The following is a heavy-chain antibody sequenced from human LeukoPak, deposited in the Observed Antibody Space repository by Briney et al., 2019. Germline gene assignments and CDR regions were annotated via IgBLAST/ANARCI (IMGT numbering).Heavy chain of an antibody. J-gene: IGHJ4*02. CDR1: GGSISSYY. Sequence: SETLSLTCTVSGGSISSYYWSWIRQPPGKGLEWIGYIYYSGSTNYNPSLKSRVTISVDMSNKQFSLKLSSVTAADTAVYYCARLYCSGGRCYLGHFDYWGQGTLVTVAS. CDR2: IYYSGST. D-gene: IGHD2-15*01. CDR3: ARLYCSGGRCYLGHFDY. V-gene: IGHV4-59*08.